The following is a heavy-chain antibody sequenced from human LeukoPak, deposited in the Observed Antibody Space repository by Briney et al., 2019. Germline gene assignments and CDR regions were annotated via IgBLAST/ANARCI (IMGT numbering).Heavy chain of an antibody. D-gene: IGHD3-10*01. CDR2: ISPDKT. J-gene: IGHJ3*02. CDR1: GFSFSTNP. Sequence: GGSLRLSCAASGFSFSTNPMSWVRQAPGKGLEWVSAISPDKTYYADSVKGRLIISRDNYKNTVDLHMNSPRAEDTAIYYCVKEHVDRAFTRSFEIWGQGTVVTVSS. V-gene: IGHV3-23*01. CDR3: VKEHVDRAFTRSFEI.